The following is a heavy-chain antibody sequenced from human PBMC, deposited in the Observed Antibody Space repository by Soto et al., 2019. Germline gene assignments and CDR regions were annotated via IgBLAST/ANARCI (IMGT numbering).Heavy chain of an antibody. D-gene: IGHD3-10*01. J-gene: IGHJ4*02. CDR2: ISSSSSTI. Sequence: GGSLRLSCAASGFTFSSYSMNWVRQAPGKGLEWVSYISSSSSTIYYADSVKGRFTISRDNAKNSLYLQMNSLRAEDTAVYYCARETLRGVWFGELSVFDYWGQGTLVTVSS. CDR3: ARETLRGVWFGELSVFDY. CDR1: GFTFSSYS. V-gene: IGHV3-48*01.